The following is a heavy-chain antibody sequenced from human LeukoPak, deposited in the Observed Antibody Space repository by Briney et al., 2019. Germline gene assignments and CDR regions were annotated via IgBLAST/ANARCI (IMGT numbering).Heavy chain of an antibody. Sequence: GGSLRLSCAASGFTFSSYAMHWVRQAPGKGLEWVAVISYDGSNIYYADSVKGRFTISRDNSKNTLYLQMNSLRAEDTAVYYCARLANSIDYWGQGTLVTVSS. V-gene: IGHV3-30-3*01. CDR1: GFTFSSYA. CDR3: ARLANSIDY. D-gene: IGHD3-3*02. J-gene: IGHJ4*02. CDR2: ISYDGSNI.